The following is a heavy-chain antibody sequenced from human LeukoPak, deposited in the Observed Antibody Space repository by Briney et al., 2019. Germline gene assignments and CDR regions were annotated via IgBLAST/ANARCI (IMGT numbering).Heavy chain of an antibody. D-gene: IGHD3-10*01. V-gene: IGHV4-59*12. J-gene: IGHJ4*02. CDR3: ARDMYYYGSGNYRFDY. CDR1: GGSISSYY. CDR2: IYYSGST. Sequence: SETLSLTCTVSGGSISSYYWSWIRQPPGKGLEWIGYIYYSGSTNYNPSLKSRVTMSVDTSKNQFSLKLSSVTAADTAVYYCARDMYYYGSGNYRFDYWGQGTLVTVSS.